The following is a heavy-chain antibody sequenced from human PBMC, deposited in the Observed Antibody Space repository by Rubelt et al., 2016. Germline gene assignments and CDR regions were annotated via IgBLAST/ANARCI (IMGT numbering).Heavy chain of an antibody. CDR2: ISAYNGNT. Sequence: QVQLVQSGAEVKKPGASVKVSCKASGYTSTSYGISWVRQAPGQGLEWMGWISAYNGNTNYAQKLKGRVTMTTDTATSTDDMELRSLRSDDTAVYYCARVMITFGGVIEVGWFDPWGQGTLVTVSS. D-gene: IGHD3-16*02. CDR1: GYTSTSYG. V-gene: IGHV1-18*01. J-gene: IGHJ5*02. CDR3: ARVMITFGGVIEVGWFDP.